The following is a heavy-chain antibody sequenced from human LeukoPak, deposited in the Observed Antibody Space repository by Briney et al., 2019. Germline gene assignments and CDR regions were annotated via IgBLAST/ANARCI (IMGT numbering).Heavy chain of an antibody. CDR2: INPNSGGT. V-gene: IGHV1-2*02. CDR3: ARGFVLAGTREKNFDY. Sequence: ASVKVSCKASGYTFTGYYMHWVRQAPGEGLEWMGWINPNSGGTNYAQKFQGRVTMTRDTSISTAYMELSRLRSDNTAVYYCARGFVLAGTREKNFDYWGQGTLVTVSS. CDR1: GYTFTGYY. J-gene: IGHJ4*02. D-gene: IGHD6-19*01.